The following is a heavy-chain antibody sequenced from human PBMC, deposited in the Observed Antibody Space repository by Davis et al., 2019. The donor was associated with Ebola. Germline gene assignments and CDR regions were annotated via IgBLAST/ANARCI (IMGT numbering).Heavy chain of an antibody. CDR3: ARSEGPYSGCDF. J-gene: IGHJ4*02. V-gene: IGHV1-69*04. D-gene: IGHD5-12*01. CDR2: IIPILGIA. Sequence: SVKVSCKASGGTFSSYAISWVRQAPGQGLEWMGRIIPILGIANYAQEFQGRVTITADKSTSTAYMELSSLRSEDTAMYYCARSEGPYSGCDFWGQGTLVTVST. CDR1: GGTFSSYA.